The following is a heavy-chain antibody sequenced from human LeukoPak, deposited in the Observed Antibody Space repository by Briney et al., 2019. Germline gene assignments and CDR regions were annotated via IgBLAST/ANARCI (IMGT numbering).Heavy chain of an antibody. Sequence: GGSLRLSCAASGFTFSSYSMNWVRQAPGKGLEWVSYISSSSSTIYYADSVKGRFTISRDNAKNSLYLQMNSLRAEDTAVYYCARSDCSTTSCFYPNYWGQGTLVTVSS. CDR3: ARSDCSTTSCFYPNY. D-gene: IGHD2-2*01. V-gene: IGHV3-48*04. CDR2: ISSSSSTI. J-gene: IGHJ4*02. CDR1: GFTFSSYS.